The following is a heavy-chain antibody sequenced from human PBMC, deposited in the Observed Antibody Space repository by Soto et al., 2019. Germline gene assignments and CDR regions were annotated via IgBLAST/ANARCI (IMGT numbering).Heavy chain of an antibody. CDR1: GFTFDLNG. V-gene: IGHV3-30-3*01. J-gene: IGHJ6*02. D-gene: IGHD3-10*01. CDR2: ISYDGSDK. CDR3: ARDRGAGRENYFGMDV. Sequence: QMQLVESGGGVVQPGRSLRLSCVASGFTFDLNGLHWVRQAPGKGLEWVTVISYDGSDKYYADSLKGRVTVTRDNSKNTLYLHMESLRTEDTAIYYCARDRGAGRENYFGMDVWGQGTTVTVSS.